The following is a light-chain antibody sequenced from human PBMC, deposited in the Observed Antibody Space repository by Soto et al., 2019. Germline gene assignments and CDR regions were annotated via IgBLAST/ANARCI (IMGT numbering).Light chain of an antibody. J-gene: IGLJ1*01. CDR3: GSWDSSLSAYV. V-gene: IGLV1-51*01. CDR2: DDN. Sequence: QSVMTRPPSVSAAPGQKVTISCSGSSSNIGGHSVSWYQQLPGTAPKLLIYDDNKLPSGIPDRFSGSKSGTSATLGITGFQTGDEADYYCGSWDSSLSAYVFGTGTKLTVL. CDR1: SSNIGGHS.